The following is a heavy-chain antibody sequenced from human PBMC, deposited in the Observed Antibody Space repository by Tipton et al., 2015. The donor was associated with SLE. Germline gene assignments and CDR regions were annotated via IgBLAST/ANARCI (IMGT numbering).Heavy chain of an antibody. CDR1: GFTFSTYA. CDR3: AKGAGSQGYFDY. CDR2: ISGSGGST. Sequence: SLRLSCAASGFTFSTYAMSWVRQVSGKGLEWVSDISGSGGSTYYADSVKGRFTISRDNSKNTLYLQMNSLRAEDTAVYYCAKGAGSQGYFDYWGQGTLVTVSS. J-gene: IGHJ4*02. V-gene: IGHV3-23*01. D-gene: IGHD1-26*01.